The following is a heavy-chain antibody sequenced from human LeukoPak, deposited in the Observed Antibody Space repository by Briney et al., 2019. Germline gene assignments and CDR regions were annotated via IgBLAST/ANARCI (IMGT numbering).Heavy chain of an antibody. Sequence: SVNVSCKASGGTFSSYAISWVRQAPGQGLEWMGGIIPIFGTANYAQKFQGRVTITADESTSTAYMELSSLRSEDTAVYYCARDFGRVVPAAPTEYYYYGMDVWGQGTTVTVSS. CDR1: GGTFSSYA. CDR3: ARDFGRVVPAAPTEYYYYGMDV. CDR2: IIPIFGTA. D-gene: IGHD2-2*01. V-gene: IGHV1-69*13. J-gene: IGHJ6*02.